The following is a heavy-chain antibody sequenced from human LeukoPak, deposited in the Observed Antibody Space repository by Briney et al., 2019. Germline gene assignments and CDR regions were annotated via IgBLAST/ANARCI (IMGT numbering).Heavy chain of an antibody. Sequence: PGGSLRLSCAASGFTFSDYYMSWVRQAPGKGLESVSLIYSGGGTYYADSVKGRFTISRDNSRNTLSLQMNSLRAEDTAVYYCARGNMYYDFWSGYYYYWGQGTLVTVSS. CDR1: GFTFSDYY. J-gene: IGHJ4*02. V-gene: IGHV3-66*01. CDR2: IYSGGGT. D-gene: IGHD3-3*01. CDR3: ARGNMYYDFWSGYYYY.